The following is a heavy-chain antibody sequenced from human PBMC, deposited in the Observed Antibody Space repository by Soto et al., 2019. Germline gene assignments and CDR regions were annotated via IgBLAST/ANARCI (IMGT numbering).Heavy chain of an antibody. J-gene: IGHJ6*02. CDR2: ISYDGSNQ. D-gene: IGHD2-2*01. V-gene: IGHV3-30*18. CDR3: AKGPAIVLVPAAMNYYYGMDV. CDR1: GFTFSSYG. Sequence: VQLVECGGGVVQPGRSLRRSCAASGFTFSSYGMHWVRQAPGKGLEWVAVISYDGSNQYYADSVKGRFTISRDNSKNTLYLQMNSLRAEDTAVYYCAKGPAIVLVPAAMNYYYGMDVWAQGTTVTVSS.